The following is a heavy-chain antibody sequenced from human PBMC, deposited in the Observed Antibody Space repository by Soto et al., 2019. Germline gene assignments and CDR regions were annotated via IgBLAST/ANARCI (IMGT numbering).Heavy chain of an antibody. Sequence: SVKVSCKASGVTFSSYAISWVRQAPGQGLEWMGGIIPIFGTANYAQKFQGRVTITADKSTSTAYMELSSLRSEDTAVYYCARMGIAARLRGRGYGMDVWGQGTTVTVSS. J-gene: IGHJ6*02. CDR1: GVTFSSYA. CDR3: ARMGIAARLRGRGYGMDV. D-gene: IGHD6-6*01. V-gene: IGHV1-69*06. CDR2: IIPIFGTA.